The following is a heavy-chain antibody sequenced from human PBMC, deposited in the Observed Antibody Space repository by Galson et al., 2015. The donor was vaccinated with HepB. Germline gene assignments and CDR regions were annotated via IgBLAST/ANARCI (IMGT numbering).Heavy chain of an antibody. D-gene: IGHD4-17*01. CDR2: INHSGST. V-gene: IGHV4-34*01. CDR3: ARVGPDYGEAFDY. Sequence: ETLSLTCAVYGGSFSGYYWSWIRQPPGKGLEWIGEINHSGSTNYNPSLKSRVTISVDTSKNQFSLKLSPVTAADTAVYYCARVGPDYGEAFDYLGQGTLVTVSS. CDR1: GGSFSGYY. J-gene: IGHJ4*02.